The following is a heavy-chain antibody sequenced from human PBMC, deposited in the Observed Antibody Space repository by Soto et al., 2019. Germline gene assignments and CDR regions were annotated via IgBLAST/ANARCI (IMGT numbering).Heavy chain of an antibody. V-gene: IGHV1-69*01. CDR2: IIPNFGTT. CDR3: ARDVGGGATRRY. J-gene: IGHJ4*02. CDR1: GGSFSNFV. Sequence: QVQLVQSGAEVKKPGSSVKVSCKASGGSFSNFVISWVRQAPGQGLEWMGGIIPNFGTTNYAQKFQGKVTITADETTRTAYLELSGLTSEDTSVYYCARDVGGGATRRYWGQGTLVTVSS. D-gene: IGHD3-16*01.